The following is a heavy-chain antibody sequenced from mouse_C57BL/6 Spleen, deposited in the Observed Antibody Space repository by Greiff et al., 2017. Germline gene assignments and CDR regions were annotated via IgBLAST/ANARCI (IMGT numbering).Heavy chain of an antibody. V-gene: IGHV1-81*01. CDR1: GYTFTSYG. CDR3: ARSTSNSRYFDY. CDR2: IYPRSGNT. Sequence: VQLQQSGAELARPGASVKLSCKASGYTFTSYGISWVKQRTGQGLEWIGEIYPRSGNTYYNEKFKGKATLTADKSSSTAYMELRSLTSEDSAVYFCARSTSNSRYFDYWGQGTTLTVSS. J-gene: IGHJ2*01.